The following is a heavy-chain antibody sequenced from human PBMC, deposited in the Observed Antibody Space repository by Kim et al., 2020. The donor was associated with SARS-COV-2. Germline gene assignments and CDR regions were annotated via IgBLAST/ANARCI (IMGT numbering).Heavy chain of an antibody. Sequence: GGSLRLSCAASGFTFSSYAMHWVRQAPGKGLEWVAVISNDGNNKYYADSVKGRFTISRDNSKNTLYLQTSSLRAEDTAVYYCARDRSFHDILTGYYLPYYWGQGTLVTVSS. D-gene: IGHD3-9*01. CDR3: ARDRSFHDILTGYYLPYY. CDR2: ISNDGNNK. V-gene: IGHV3-30*04. CDR1: GFTFSSYA. J-gene: IGHJ4*02.